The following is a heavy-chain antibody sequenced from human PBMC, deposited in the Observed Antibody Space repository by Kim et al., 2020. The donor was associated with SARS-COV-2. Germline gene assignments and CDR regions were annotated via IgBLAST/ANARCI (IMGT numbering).Heavy chain of an antibody. CDR2: ISWNSGSI. CDR1: GFTFGDYA. D-gene: IGHD3-3*01. Sequence: GGSLRLSCAASGFTFGDYAMHWVRQAPGKGLEWVSGISWNSGSIGYADSVKGRFTISRDNAKNSLYLQMNSLRDEDTALYYCAKDRREWLSYYYYYYMDVWGKGTTVTVSS. V-gene: IGHV3-9*01. J-gene: IGHJ6*03. CDR3: AKDRREWLSYYYYYYMDV.